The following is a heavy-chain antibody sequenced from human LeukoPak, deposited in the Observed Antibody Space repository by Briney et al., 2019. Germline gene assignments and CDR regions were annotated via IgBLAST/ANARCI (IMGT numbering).Heavy chain of an antibody. J-gene: IGHJ4*02. CDR3: TTSLPRYRGGDCYYAY. CDR2: IKSKTDGGTT. CDR1: GFTFSNAW. D-gene: IGHD2-21*02. Sequence: GGSLRLSCAASGFTFSNAWMSWVRQAPGKGLEWVGRIKSKTDGGTTDYAAPVKGRFTISRDDSKNTLYLQMNSLKTEDTAVYYCTTSLPRYRGGDCYYAYWGQGTLVTVSS. V-gene: IGHV3-15*01.